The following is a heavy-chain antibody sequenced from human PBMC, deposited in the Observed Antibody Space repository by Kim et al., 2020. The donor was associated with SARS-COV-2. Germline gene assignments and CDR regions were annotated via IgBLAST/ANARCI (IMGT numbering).Heavy chain of an antibody. V-gene: IGHV4-34*01. CDR3: ARGVPGY. Sequence: SETLSLTCAVYGGSFSGYQWSWVRQSPGKGLEWIGQINHTGSTNYNPSLKSRVTMSVDTSKNQFSLKLTSVTATDTGDYYCARGVPGYWGQGSLVTVSS. J-gene: IGHJ4*02. CDR1: GGSFSGYQ. CDR2: INHTGST.